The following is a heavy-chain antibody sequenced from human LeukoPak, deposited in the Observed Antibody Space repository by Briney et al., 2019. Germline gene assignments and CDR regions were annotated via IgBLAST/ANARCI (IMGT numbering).Heavy chain of an antibody. CDR3: ARSTDFWSGYYPQNWFDP. J-gene: IGHJ5*02. CDR1: GGSISSYY. V-gene: IGHV4-59*01. D-gene: IGHD3-3*01. CDR2: IYYSGST. Sequence: PSETLSLTCTVSGGSISSYYWSWIRQPPGKGLGWIGYIYYSGSTNYNPSLKSRVTISVDTSKNQFSLKLSSVTAADTAVYYCARSTDFWSGYYPQNWFDPWGQGTLVTVSS.